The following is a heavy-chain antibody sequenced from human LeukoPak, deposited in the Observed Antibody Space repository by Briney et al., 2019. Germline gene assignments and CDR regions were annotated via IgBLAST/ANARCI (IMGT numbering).Heavy chain of an antibody. V-gene: IGHV4-59*01. CDR1: GGSISSYF. CDR2: IYYSGST. Sequence: SETLSLTCTVSGGSISSYFWNWIRQSPGKGLGWSGHIYYSGSTNYNHSLKSQVTLSLDSSKNQFSLKLTSVTAADTAVYYCARDDAAVVIRASQYWGQGTLVTVSS. CDR3: ARDDAAVVIRASQY. J-gene: IGHJ4*02. D-gene: IGHD3-22*01.